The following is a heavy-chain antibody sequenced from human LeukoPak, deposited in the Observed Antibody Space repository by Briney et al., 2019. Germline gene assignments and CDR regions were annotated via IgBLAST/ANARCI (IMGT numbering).Heavy chain of an antibody. CDR2: IIPLFGTA. CDR1: GGTFSSYP. D-gene: IGHD5-24*01. CDR3: AREGEDGYNRGRGAFNI. J-gene: IGHJ3*02. Sequence: SVKVSCKASGGTFSSYPISWVRQAPGQGLEGMGGIIPLFGTANYAQKFQGRVTITTDESTSTAYMALSSLRSEDTAVYYCAREGEDGYNRGRGAFNIWGQGTMVTVSS. V-gene: IGHV1-69*05.